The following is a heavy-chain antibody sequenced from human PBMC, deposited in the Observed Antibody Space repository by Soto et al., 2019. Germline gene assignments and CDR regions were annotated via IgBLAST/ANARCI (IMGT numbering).Heavy chain of an antibody. D-gene: IGHD6-13*01. CDR1: GGTFSSYA. CDR2: IIPIFGTA. CDR3: ARSLAAADLPLCFDP. J-gene: IGHJ5*02. V-gene: IGHV1-69*01. Sequence: QVQLVQSGAEVKKPGSSVKVSCKASGGTFSSYAISWVRQAPGQGLEWMGGIIPIFGTANYAQKFQGRVTITADESTSTAYMELSSRRSEDTAVYYCARSLAAADLPLCFDPWGQGTLVTVSS.